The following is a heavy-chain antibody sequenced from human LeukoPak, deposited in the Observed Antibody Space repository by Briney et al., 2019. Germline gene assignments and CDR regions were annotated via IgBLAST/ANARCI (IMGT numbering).Heavy chain of an antibody. V-gene: IGHV4-38-2*01. CDR3: ARHVYGRHQLQAYHFDY. D-gene: IGHD2-2*01. Sequence: SETLSLTCDVSGYSISSGHYWGWIRQSPGKGLEWIASMYNSGSTYFKSSLKSLVTISLDTPKNQFSLTLSSVTAADTAVYYCARHVYGRHQLQAYHFDYWGQGILVTVSS. CDR2: MYNSGST. J-gene: IGHJ4*02. CDR1: GYSISSGHY.